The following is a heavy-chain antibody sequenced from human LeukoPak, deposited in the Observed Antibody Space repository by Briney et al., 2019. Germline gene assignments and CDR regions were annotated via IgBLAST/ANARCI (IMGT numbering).Heavy chain of an antibody. J-gene: IGHJ6*03. V-gene: IGHV1-46*01. CDR3: ARARGSGSYYGHDYYYYHYMDV. CDR1: GYTFTSYY. D-gene: IGHD3-10*01. CDR2: INPSGGST. Sequence: ASVKVSCKASGYTFTSYYMHWVRQAPGQGLEWMGIINPSGGSTSYAQKFQGRVTITTDKSTSTAYMELSSLRSEDTAVYYCARARGSGSYYGHDYYYYHYMDVWDKGTTVTVSS.